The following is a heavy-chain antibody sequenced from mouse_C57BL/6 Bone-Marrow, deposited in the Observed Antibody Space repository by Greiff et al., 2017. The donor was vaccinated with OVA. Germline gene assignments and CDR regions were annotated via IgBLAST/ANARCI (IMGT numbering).Heavy chain of an antibody. CDR2: IAPSDSYI. CDR3: AYYGSRLYRHY. Sequence: QVQLQQPGAELVRPGPSVKLSCKASGYTFTNYWMHWVKQRPGQGLEWIGVIAPSDSYINYNQKFKGRATLTVDTSYSTAYMHLSRLTSEDSAVYYCAYYGSRLYRHYWGQGTSLTVSS. V-gene: IGHV1-59*01. D-gene: IGHD1-1*01. J-gene: IGHJ2*02. CDR1: GYTFTNYW.